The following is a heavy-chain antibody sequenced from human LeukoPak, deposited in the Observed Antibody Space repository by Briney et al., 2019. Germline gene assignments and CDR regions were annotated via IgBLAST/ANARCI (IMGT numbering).Heavy chain of an antibody. V-gene: IGHV3-33*01. CDR2: IWYDGSNK. Sequence: GRSLRLSCAASGFTFSSYGMHWVRQAPGKGLEWVAVIWYDGSNKYYADSVKGRFTISRDNSKNTLYLQMNSLRAEDTAVYYCARDFARTTRAHYHYGMDVWGQGTTVTVSS. J-gene: IGHJ6*02. CDR1: GFTFSSYG. CDR3: ARDFARTTRAHYHYGMDV. D-gene: IGHD1-1*01.